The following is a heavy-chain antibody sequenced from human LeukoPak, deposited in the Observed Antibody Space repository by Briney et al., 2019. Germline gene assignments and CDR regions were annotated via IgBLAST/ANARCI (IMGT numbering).Heavy chain of an antibody. CDR3: AKDRSGLYCSITSCHFFDY. V-gene: IGHV3-30*18. Sequence: GGSLRLSCAASGFTFSSHGMHWVRQAPGKGLEWVAVISSDGSKKYYADSVKGRFTISRDNSKNTLYLQMTSLRAEDTAVYYCAKDRSGLYCSITSCHFFDYWGQGTLVTVSS. CDR2: ISSDGSKK. J-gene: IGHJ4*02. D-gene: IGHD2-2*01. CDR1: GFTFSSHG.